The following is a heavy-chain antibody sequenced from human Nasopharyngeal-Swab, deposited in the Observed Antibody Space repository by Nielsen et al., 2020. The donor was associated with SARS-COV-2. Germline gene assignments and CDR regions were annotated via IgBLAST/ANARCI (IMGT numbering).Heavy chain of an antibody. Sequence: GGSLRLSCSASGFTVSSNYMSWVRQGPDKGLERVAVISYDVDKTFYADSVKVRFTVSRDNAKNTLYLQMVNLRVEDTAVYYCARGASFGAVSDAMDVWGQGTTVTVSS. CDR3: ARGASFGAVSDAMDV. D-gene: IGHD3-10*01. CDR1: GFTVSSNY. J-gene: IGHJ6*02. V-gene: IGHV3-30-3*01. CDR2: ISYDVDKT.